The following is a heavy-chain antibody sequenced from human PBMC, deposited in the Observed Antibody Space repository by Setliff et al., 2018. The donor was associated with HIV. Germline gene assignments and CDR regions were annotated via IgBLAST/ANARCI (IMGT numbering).Heavy chain of an antibody. J-gene: IGHJ4*02. D-gene: IGHD3-10*01. V-gene: IGHV3-15*01. CDR2: IRGEADGGET. Sequence: GGSLRLSCEASGFNFATAWMNWVRRAPGKGLEWVARIRGEADGGETEYAAPVKGRFTVSRDDSKNTLYLQMNSLKTEDTGVYYCSGHFLGFWGQGTLVTVSS. CDR1: GFNFATAW. CDR3: SGHFLGF.